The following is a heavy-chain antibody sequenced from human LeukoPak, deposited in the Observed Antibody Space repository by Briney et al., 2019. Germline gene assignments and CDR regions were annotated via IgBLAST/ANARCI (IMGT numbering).Heavy chain of an antibody. CDR1: GGTFSSYT. Sequence: GSSVKVSCKASGGTFSSYTISWVRQAPGQGLEWMGRIIPILGIANYAQKFQGRVTITADKSTSTAYMELSSLRAEDTAVYYCARGPHYYGSGSEDKPLDYWGQGTLVTVSS. CDR3: ARGPHYYGSGSEDKPLDY. V-gene: IGHV1-69*02. CDR2: IIPILGIA. D-gene: IGHD3-10*01. J-gene: IGHJ4*02.